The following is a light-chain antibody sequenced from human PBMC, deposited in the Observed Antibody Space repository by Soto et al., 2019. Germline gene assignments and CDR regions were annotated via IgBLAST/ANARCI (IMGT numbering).Light chain of an antibody. CDR1: HSLLYSNGYNF. CDR2: LGS. V-gene: IGKV2-28*01. CDR3: MHALQTPIT. Sequence: DIVMTQSPLSLPVTPGEPASISCRSSHSLLYSNGYNFLSWYLQKPGQSPQLLIYLGSTRASGVPDRFRGSGSGTDFTLKISRVEAEDVGVYYCMHALQTPITLGQGTQLGIK. J-gene: IGKJ5*01.